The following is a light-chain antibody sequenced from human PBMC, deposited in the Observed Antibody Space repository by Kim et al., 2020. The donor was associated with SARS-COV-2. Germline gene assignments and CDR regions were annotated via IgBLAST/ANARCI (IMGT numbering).Light chain of an antibody. CDR2: AAS. Sequence: DIQMTQSPSSLSASVGDRFTITCRTSQNINSHLNWYHQKPGRAPKLLIYAASTLQGGVPSRFSGSGSETDFTLTISSLQPEDFATYFCQQTYISPFTFGPRTKVDIK. V-gene: IGKV1-39*01. J-gene: IGKJ3*01. CDR3: QQTYISPFT. CDR1: QNINSH.